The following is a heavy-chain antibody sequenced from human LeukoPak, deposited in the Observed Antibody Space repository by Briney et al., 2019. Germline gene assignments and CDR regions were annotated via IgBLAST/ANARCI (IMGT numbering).Heavy chain of an antibody. CDR2: ISSSSSYI. D-gene: IGHD6-19*01. CDR3: ACSGWGTPRPNWFDP. CDR1: GFTFSSYS. Sequence: GGSLRLSCAASGFTFSSYSMNWVRQAPGKGLEWVSSISSSSSYIYYADSVKGRFTISRDNAKNSLYLQMNSLRAEDTAVYYCACSGWGTPRPNWFDPWGQGTLVTVSS. J-gene: IGHJ5*02. V-gene: IGHV3-21*01.